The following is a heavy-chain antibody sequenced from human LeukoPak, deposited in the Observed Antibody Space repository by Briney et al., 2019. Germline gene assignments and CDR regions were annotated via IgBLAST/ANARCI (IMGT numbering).Heavy chain of an antibody. CDR2: IRGKALGWTT. Sequence: GGSLRLSCIGSGFTFADYGLSWFRQAPGKGLEWVGFIRGKALGWTTEYAASVKGRFSMSRDDSKNIAYLQMDNLKTEDTAVYYCSTDFWRLGFDYWGQGTLVTASS. CDR1: GFTFADYG. CDR3: STDFWRLGFDY. V-gene: IGHV3-49*03. D-gene: IGHD3-3*01. J-gene: IGHJ4*02.